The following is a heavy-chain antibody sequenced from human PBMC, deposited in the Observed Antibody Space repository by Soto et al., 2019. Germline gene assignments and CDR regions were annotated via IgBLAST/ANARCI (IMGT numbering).Heavy chain of an antibody. CDR2: IFHTGST. D-gene: IGHD3-3*01. V-gene: IGHV4-59*04. J-gene: IGHJ2*01. CDR1: GGSISSYY. CDR3: ARVKVGDLFRFNWFFDL. Sequence: SETLSLTCTVSGGSISSYYWSWIRQPPGKGLEWIAYIFHTGSTFYNSSLKPRVSISVDRSKNQFSLKLKSVTETDTAVYYCARVKVGDLFRFNWFFDLWGRGTLVIVSS.